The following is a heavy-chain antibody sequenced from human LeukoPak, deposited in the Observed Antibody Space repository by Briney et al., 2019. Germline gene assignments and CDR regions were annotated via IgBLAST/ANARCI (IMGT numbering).Heavy chain of an antibody. CDR2: IQFDGNNK. V-gene: IGHV3-30*02. CDR1: GFSFSRYG. J-gene: IGHJ4*02. D-gene: IGHD2-21*02. CDR3: AKKRPGDGDRLDY. Sequence: PGGSLRLSCAASGFSFSRYGMHWVRQAPGKGLDWVAYIQFDGNNKKYADSVKGRFIISRDNSRNKLDLQMNSLREDDTAIYYCAKKRPGDGDRLDYWGQGTLVTVSS.